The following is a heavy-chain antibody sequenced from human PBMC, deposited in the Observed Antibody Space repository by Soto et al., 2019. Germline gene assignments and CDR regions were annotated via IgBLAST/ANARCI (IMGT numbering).Heavy chain of an antibody. CDR3: ARDHFKGVDYYYYGMDV. J-gene: IGHJ6*02. D-gene: IGHD2-8*01. CDR2: IYHSEST. CDR1: GDSISNFY. V-gene: IGHV4-59*01. Sequence: SETLSLTCTVSGDSISNFYWSWIRQPPWKGLERIGYIYHSESTNYNPALKSRATISVDTSKNQFSLKLTSVTAADTAVYYCARDHFKGVDYYYYGMDVWGQGTTVTVS.